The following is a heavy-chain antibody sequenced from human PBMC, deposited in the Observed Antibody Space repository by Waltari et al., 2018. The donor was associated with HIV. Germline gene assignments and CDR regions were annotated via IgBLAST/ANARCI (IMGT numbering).Heavy chain of an antibody. Sequence: EVQLVESGGGLVKPGGSLRLSCTASGFTFSSRTINWVRQAPGRGRDGFSSINCSGIHIDDADSVKGRFTISRDNARNALYLQMNSLRGEDTAVYYCAVMETYRYTQNDQRFDYWGQGTLVTVSS. CDR2: INCSGIHI. V-gene: IGHV3-21*01. CDR1: GFTFSSRT. CDR3: AVMETYRYTQNDQRFDY. D-gene: IGHD3-16*02. J-gene: IGHJ4*02.